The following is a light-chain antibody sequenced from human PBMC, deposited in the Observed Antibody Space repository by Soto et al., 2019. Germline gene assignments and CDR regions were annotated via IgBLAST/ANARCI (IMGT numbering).Light chain of an antibody. Sequence: EIVLTQSPGTLSLSPGEGATLSCRASQSVSSSYIAWYQQRPGQTPSLLIYGASTRATGIPDRFSGSGSGTHFTLTISRLEPGDFAVYYWQHFDGTTFTFGQGTRLEIK. CDR3: QHFDGTTFT. CDR1: QSVSSSY. CDR2: GAS. J-gene: IGKJ5*01. V-gene: IGKV3-20*01.